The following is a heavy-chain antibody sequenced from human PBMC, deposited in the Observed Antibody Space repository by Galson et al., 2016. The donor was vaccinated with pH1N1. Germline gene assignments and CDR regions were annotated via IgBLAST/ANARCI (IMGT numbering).Heavy chain of an antibody. V-gene: IGHV4-30-4*08. CDR3: ARAIITSEDRDYWFDP. J-gene: IGHJ5*02. CDR1: GFTFSSYEMN. D-gene: IGHD2-15*01. Sequence: LRLSCAASGFTFSSYEMNWVRQPPGKGLEWIGYIYYSGTTYYNPSLKSRVTISVDTSKNQFSLKLSSVTAADTAVYYCARAIITSEDRDYWFDPWGQGTLVTVSS. CDR2: IYYSGTT.